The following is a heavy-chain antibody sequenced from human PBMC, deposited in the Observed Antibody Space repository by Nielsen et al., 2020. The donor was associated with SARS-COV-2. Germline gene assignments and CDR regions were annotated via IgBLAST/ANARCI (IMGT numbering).Heavy chain of an antibody. Sequence: GESLKISCAGSGFTFSDYCMSWIRQAPGKGLEWVAQMSGSSSYIHYADSVKGRFTISRDDAKNSLYLQMNSLRVEDTAVYYCAREGRNLPLDYWGQGTLVTVSS. V-gene: IGHV3-11*05. CDR1: GFTFSDYC. CDR2: MSGSSSYI. CDR3: AREGRNLPLDY. J-gene: IGHJ4*02.